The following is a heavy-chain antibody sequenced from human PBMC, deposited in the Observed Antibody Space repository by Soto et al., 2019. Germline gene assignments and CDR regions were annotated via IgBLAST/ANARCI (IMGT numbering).Heavy chain of an antibody. CDR2: IYYSGST. D-gene: IGHD3-10*01. V-gene: IGHV4-61*01. CDR3: ARARRFGELLYDY. CDR1: GGSVSSGSYN. Sequence: QVQLQESGPGLVKPSETLSLTCTVSGGSVSSGSYNWSWIRQPPGKGLEWIGYIYYSGSTNYNPSLKSRVTISVDTSKNQFSLKLSSVTAADTAVYYCARARRFGELLYDYWGQGTLVTVSS. J-gene: IGHJ4*02.